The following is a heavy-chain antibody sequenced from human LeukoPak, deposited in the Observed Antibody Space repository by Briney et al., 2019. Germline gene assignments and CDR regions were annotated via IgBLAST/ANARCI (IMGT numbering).Heavy chain of an antibody. D-gene: IGHD6-13*01. Sequence: GGSLRLSCAASGLTFSAFAMIWVRQPPGKGLEWVSSIFPSGGEIHYADSVRGRFTISRDNSKSTLSLQMNSLRAEDTAVYYCARNLIAAAGNAFDIWGQGTMVTVSS. CDR2: IFPSGGEI. J-gene: IGHJ3*02. CDR1: GLTFSAFA. CDR3: ARNLIAAAGNAFDI. V-gene: IGHV3-23*01.